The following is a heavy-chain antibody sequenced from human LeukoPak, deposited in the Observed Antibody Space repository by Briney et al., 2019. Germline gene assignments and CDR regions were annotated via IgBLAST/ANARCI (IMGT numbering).Heavy chain of an antibody. Sequence: SETLSLTCTVSGGSISSGDYYWGWIRQPRGRGLEWIGYIYYSGSTYYNPSRKSRDGISVDTSKNQFSLKLSSVTAADTAVYYCARTLGYCSGGSCYGGLFDYWGQGTLVTVSS. CDR2: IYYSGST. J-gene: IGHJ4*02. CDR3: ARTLGYCSGGSCYGGLFDY. D-gene: IGHD2-15*01. CDR1: GGSISSGDYY. V-gene: IGHV4-30-4*01.